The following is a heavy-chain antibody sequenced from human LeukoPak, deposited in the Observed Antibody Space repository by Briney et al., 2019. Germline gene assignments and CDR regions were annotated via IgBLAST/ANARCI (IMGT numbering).Heavy chain of an antibody. CDR1: GFTFSSYG. CDR2: ISYDGSNK. J-gene: IGHJ4*02. D-gene: IGHD3-22*01. CDR3: AKVGQIVVVKYYFDY. V-gene: IGHV3-30*18. Sequence: PGGSLRLSCAASGFTFSSYGMPWVRQAPGKGLEWVAVISYDGSNKYYADSVKGRFTISRDNSKNTVYLQMNSLRAEDTAVYYCAKVGQIVVVKYYFDYWGQGTLVTVSS.